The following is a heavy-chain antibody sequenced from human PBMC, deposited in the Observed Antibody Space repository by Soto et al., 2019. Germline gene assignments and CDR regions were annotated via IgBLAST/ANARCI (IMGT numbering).Heavy chain of an antibody. CDR1: GGSISSGDYY. Sequence: PSETLSLTCTVSGGSISSGDYYWSWIRQPPGKGLEWIGYIYYSGSTYYNPSLKSRVTISVDTSKNQFSLKLSSVTAADTAVYYCAREGNTLDSSGYYYGPWGQGTLVTVS. J-gene: IGHJ5*02. CDR2: IYYSGST. V-gene: IGHV4-30-4*01. CDR3: AREGNTLDSSGYYYGP. D-gene: IGHD3-22*01.